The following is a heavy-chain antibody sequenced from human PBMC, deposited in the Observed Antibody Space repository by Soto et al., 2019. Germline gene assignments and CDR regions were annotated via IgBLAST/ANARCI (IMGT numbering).Heavy chain of an antibody. CDR2: IYYSGST. CDR3: ARPGYTAMGYFDY. J-gene: IGHJ4*02. Sequence: SETLSLTCTVSGGSISSSSYYWGWIRQPPGKGLEWIGSIYYSGSTYYNPSLKSRVTISVDTSKNQFSLKLSSVTAADTAVYYCARPGYTAMGYFDYWGQGTLVTVSS. V-gene: IGHV4-39*01. CDR1: GGSISSSSYY. D-gene: IGHD5-18*01.